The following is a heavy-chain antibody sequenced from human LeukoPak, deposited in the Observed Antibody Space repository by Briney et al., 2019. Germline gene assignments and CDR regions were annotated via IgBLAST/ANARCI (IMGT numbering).Heavy chain of an antibody. D-gene: IGHD2-2*01. Sequence: PSETLSLTCTVSGASISSYYWSWIRQPPGKGLEWIGYISYSGSTNYNPSLKSRVTISIDTSKNQFSLKLSSVTAADTAVYYCARVSCTSTSCPGWIDPWGQGTLVTVSS. CDR3: ARVSCTSTSCPGWIDP. CDR1: GASISSYY. CDR2: ISYSGST. J-gene: IGHJ5*02. V-gene: IGHV4-59*01.